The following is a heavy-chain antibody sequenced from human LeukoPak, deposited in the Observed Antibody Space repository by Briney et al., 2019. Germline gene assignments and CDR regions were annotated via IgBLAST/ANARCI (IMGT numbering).Heavy chain of an antibody. J-gene: IGHJ4*02. V-gene: IGHV3-7*01. CDR3: ALGSQWLTYSYFDY. CDR2: IKQDGSEK. CDR1: GFTFSSYW. Sequence: PGGSLRLSCAASGFTFSSYWMSWVRQAPGKGLEWVANIKQDGSEKYYVVSVKGRFTISRDNAKNSLYLQMNSLRAEDTAVYYCALGSQWLTYSYFDYWGQGTLVTVSS. D-gene: IGHD6-19*01.